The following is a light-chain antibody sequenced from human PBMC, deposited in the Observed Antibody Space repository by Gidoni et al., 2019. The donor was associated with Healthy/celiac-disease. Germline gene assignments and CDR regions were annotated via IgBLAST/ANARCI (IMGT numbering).Light chain of an antibody. CDR2: LGS. V-gene: IGKV2-28*01. Sequence: SPLSLPVTPGEPASTSCRSSQSLLHSNGYNYLDWYLQKPGQSPQLLIYLGSNRASGVPDRFSGSGSGTDFTLKISRVEAEDVGVYYCMQALQTPFTFGPGTKVDIK. CDR3: MQALQTPFT. J-gene: IGKJ3*01. CDR1: QSLLHSNGYNY.